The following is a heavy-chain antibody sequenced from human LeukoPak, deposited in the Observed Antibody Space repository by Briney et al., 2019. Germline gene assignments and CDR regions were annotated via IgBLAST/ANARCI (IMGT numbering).Heavy chain of an antibody. V-gene: IGHV1-46*01. Sequence: ASVKVSCKASGYTFTSYYMHWVRQAPGQGLEWMGIINPSGGSTSYAQKFQGRVIVTRDTSTSTVYMELSSLRSEDTAVYYCARYSSGWDFDYWGQGTLVTVSS. D-gene: IGHD6-19*01. J-gene: IGHJ4*02. CDR2: INPSGGST. CDR3: ARYSSGWDFDY. CDR1: GYTFTSYY.